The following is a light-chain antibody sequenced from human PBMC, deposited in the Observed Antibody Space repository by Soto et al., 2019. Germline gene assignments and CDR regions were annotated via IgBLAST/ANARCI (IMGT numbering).Light chain of an antibody. CDR1: QSISSY. CDR2: AAS. CDR3: QQSYRTPFI. V-gene: IGKV1-39*01. Sequence: DIQMTQSPSSLSASVGDRVTITCRASQSISSYLNWYQQKPGKAPKLLIYAASSLQTGVPSRFSGSGSGTDITLNISTLQPEYFATYYCQQSYRTPFIFGPGTKVDIK. J-gene: IGKJ3*01.